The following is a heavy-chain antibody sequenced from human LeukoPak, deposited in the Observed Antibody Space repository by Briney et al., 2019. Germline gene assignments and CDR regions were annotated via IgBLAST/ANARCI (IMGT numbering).Heavy chain of an antibody. J-gene: IGHJ4*02. Sequence: WASVKVSCKASGGTFSSYAISWVRQAPGQGLEWMGGIIPIFGTANYAQKFQGRVTITTDESTSTAYMELSSLRSEDTAAYYCARGGYDSSGYYCAYWGQGTLVTVSS. CDR2: IIPIFGTA. CDR1: GGTFSSYA. D-gene: IGHD3-22*01. V-gene: IGHV1-69*05. CDR3: ARGGYDSSGYYCAY.